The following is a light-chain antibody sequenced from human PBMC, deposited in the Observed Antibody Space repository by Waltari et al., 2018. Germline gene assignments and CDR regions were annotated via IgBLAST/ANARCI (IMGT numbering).Light chain of an antibody. CDR2: GSS. J-gene: IGKJ1*01. CDR3: QQYNNWPPWT. Sequence: EIVMTQSPATLSVSPGERDTLSGRASQSVSTNLAWSQQEPGQAPRLLIYGSSTRATGIPARFSGSGSGTEFTLTISSLQSEDFAVYYCQQYNNWPPWTFGQGTKVEIK. CDR1: QSVSTN. V-gene: IGKV3-15*01.